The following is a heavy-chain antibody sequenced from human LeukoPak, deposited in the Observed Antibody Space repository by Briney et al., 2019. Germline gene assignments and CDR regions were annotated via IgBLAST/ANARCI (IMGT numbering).Heavy chain of an antibody. V-gene: IGHV4-34*01. Sequence: SETLSLTCAVYGGSFSGYYWSWVRQPPGKGLEWIGEINHSGSTNYNPSLKSRVTISVDTSKNQFSLKLSSVTAADTAVYYCARVVNAFDIWGQGTMVTVSS. CDR2: INHSGST. CDR3: ARVVNAFDI. CDR1: GGSFSGYY. J-gene: IGHJ3*02.